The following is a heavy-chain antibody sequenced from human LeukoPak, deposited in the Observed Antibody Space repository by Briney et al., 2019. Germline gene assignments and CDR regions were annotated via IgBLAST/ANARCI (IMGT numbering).Heavy chain of an antibody. CDR3: ARVRDDYSNYVSWFDP. CDR2: ISSSGSTI. J-gene: IGHJ5*02. CDR1: GFTFSDYY. V-gene: IGHV3-11*01. D-gene: IGHD4-11*01. Sequence: PGGSLRLSCAASGFTFSDYYMGWIRQAPGKGLEWVSYISSSGSTIYYADSVKGRFTISRDNAKNSLYLQMNSLRAEDTAVYYCARVRDDYSNYVSWFDPWGQGTLVTVSS.